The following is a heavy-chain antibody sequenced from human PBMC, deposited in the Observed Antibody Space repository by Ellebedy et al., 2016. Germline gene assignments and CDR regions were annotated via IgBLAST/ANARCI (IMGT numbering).Heavy chain of an antibody. CDR1: GYTLNELS. J-gene: IGHJ4*02. D-gene: IGHD5-18*01. CDR2: FDPEDGVT. Sequence: ASVKVSCXVSGYTLNELSMHWVRQAPGKGLEWMGSFDPEDGVTIYSQKFQGRVTMTRDTSTSTVNMELSSLRSEDTAVYYCARDLEAHTAMVTLYYWGQGTLVTVSS. CDR3: ARDLEAHTAMVTLYY. V-gene: IGHV1-24*01.